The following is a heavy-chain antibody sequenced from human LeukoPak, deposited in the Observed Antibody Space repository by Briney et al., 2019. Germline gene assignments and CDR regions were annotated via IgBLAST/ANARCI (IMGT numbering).Heavy chain of an antibody. CDR2: IYDSGST. Sequence: SETLSLTCTVSGGSISSYYWSWIRQPPGNGLEWIGFIYDSGSTNYNPSLKSRVTISVDTSKNQVSLRLSSVTAADTAVYYCARHRYYYDSSGYYYQPWGQGTLVTVSS. D-gene: IGHD3-22*01. CDR1: GGSISSYY. CDR3: ARHRYYYDSSGYYYQP. V-gene: IGHV4-59*01. J-gene: IGHJ5*02.